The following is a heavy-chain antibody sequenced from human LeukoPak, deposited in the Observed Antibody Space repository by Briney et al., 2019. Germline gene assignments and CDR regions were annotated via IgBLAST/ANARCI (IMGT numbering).Heavy chain of an antibody. CDR3: ARATAAPSSYFFDH. D-gene: IGHD6-25*01. CDR1: GGSISSSSYY. Sequence: SETLSLTCTVSGGSISSSSYYWGWIRQPPGERLEWIATIYYNGNTYYNPSLQSRVTISVDTSTNQFSLKLDSVIAADTAVYYCARATAAPSSYFFDHWGQGTLVTVSS. V-gene: IGHV4-39*07. CDR2: IYYNGNT. J-gene: IGHJ4*02.